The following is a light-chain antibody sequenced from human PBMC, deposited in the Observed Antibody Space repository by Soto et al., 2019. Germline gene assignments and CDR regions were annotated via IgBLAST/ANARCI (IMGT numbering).Light chain of an antibody. J-gene: IGKJ2*01. Sequence: EIVLTQSPGTLSLSPGERATLSCRASQSVSSTSLAWYQQKPGQSPRFLIYGASTRAAGIPDRFSGGGSGTDFTLTISRLEPEDFAVYFCQQFDTSPYTFGQGTNLEIK. V-gene: IGKV3-20*01. CDR2: GAS. CDR1: QSVSSTS. CDR3: QQFDTSPYT.